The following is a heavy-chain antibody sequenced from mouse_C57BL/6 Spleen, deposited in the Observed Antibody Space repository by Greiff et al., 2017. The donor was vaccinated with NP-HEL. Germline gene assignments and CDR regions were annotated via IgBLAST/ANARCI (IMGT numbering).Heavy chain of an antibody. V-gene: IGHV2-2*01. CDR2: IWSGGST. D-gene: IGHD1-1*01. Sequence: QVQLQQSGPGLVQPSQSLSITCTVSGFSLTSYGVHWVRQSPGKGLEWLGVIWSGGSTDYNAAFISRLSISKDNSKSQVFFKMNSLQADDTAIYYCARSREDYYYGSSYLDYWGQGTTLTVSS. CDR1: GFSLTSYG. CDR3: ARSREDYYYGSSYLDY. J-gene: IGHJ2*01.